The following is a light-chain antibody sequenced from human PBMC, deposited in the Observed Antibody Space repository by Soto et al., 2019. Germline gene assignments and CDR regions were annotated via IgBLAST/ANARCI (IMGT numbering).Light chain of an antibody. CDR2: EVS. CDR3: SSYTGSSTWV. CDR1: SSDVGGYKY. Sequence: QSALTQPASVSGSPGQSITISCTGTSSDVGGYKYVSWYQQHEGKAPNLMIYEVSNRPSGVSNRFSGSKSGNTASLTISGLQAEDEADYYCSSYTGSSTWVFGGGTKLTVL. J-gene: IGLJ3*02. V-gene: IGLV2-14*01.